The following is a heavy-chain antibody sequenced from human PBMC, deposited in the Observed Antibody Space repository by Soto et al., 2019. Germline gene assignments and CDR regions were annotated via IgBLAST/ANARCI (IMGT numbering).Heavy chain of an antibody. CDR1: GGTFSSHA. Sequence: QVQLVQSGAEVKKPGSSVKVSCRASGGTFSSHAISWLRQAPGQGLEWMGGILPLLGTTNYAQKFQGRVTLTADVSTSIAYRDLSSLESDDTAVYYCARDVSSSLPVVGRNWFDPWGQGTLVTVSS. CDR2: ILPLLGTT. D-gene: IGHD6-19*01. V-gene: IGHV1-69*01. CDR3: ARDVSSSLPVVGRNWFDP. J-gene: IGHJ5*02.